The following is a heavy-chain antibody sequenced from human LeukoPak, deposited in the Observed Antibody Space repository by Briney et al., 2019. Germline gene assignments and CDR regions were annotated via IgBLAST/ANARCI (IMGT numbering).Heavy chain of an antibody. V-gene: IGHV4-59*08. CDR2: IFYSGTT. CDR3: ARHQLRGFLDDN. CDR1: GGSINSDY. Sequence: SETLSLTCTVSGGSINSDYWSWIRQPPGKGLEWIGCIFYSGTTNYNPSLQSRVSISIDTPKKQFSLKLTSVTAADTAVYYCARHQLRGFLDDNWGQGTLVTVSS. J-gene: IGHJ4*02. D-gene: IGHD2/OR15-2a*01.